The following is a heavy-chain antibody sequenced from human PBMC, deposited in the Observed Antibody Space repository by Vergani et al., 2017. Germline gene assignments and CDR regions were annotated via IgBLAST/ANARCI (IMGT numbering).Heavy chain of an antibody. CDR2: INPSGGST. CDR1: GYTFTSYY. V-gene: IGHV1-46*03. Sequence: QVQLVQSGAEVKKPGASVKVSCKASGYTFTSYYMHWVRQAPGQGLEWMGIINPSGGSTCYAQKFQGRVTMTRDTSTSTVYMELSSLRSEDTAVYYCATREYGSGTHKPHYYYYYMDVWGKGTTVTVSS. CDR3: ATREYGSGTHKPHYYYYYMDV. J-gene: IGHJ6*03. D-gene: IGHD3-10*01.